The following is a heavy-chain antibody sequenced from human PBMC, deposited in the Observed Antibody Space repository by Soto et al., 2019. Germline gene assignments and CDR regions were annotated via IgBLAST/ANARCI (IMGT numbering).Heavy chain of an antibody. D-gene: IGHD1-1*01. J-gene: IGHJ5*01. Sequence: PSDSTALPCTVSGASIRSLCCTWIRKYDGKGLEWIGRIYATGTTDYNPSLKSRVMMSVDTSKKQFSLKLRSVTSADTAVHYYVRDGTKTLRDWF. CDR2: IYATGTT. V-gene: IGHV4-4*07. CDR1: GASIRSLC. CDR3: VRDGTKTLRDWF.